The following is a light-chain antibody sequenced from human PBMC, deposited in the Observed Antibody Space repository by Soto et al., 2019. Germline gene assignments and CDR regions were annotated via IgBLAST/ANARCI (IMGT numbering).Light chain of an antibody. CDR2: GAS. CDR1: QSVSSSY. Sequence: EIVLTQSPGTLSWSTGERATRSCRASQSVSSSYLAWYQQKPGQAPRLLIYGASSRATGIPDRFSGSGSGTDFTLTISRLEPGDLAVYYCQLYGSSPLTFGGGTKVDIK. CDR3: QLYGSSPLT. J-gene: IGKJ4*01. V-gene: IGKV3-20*01.